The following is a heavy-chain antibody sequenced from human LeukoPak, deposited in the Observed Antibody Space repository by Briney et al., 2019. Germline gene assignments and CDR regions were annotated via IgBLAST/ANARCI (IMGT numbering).Heavy chain of an antibody. CDR3: ARAGGLGAPRFYYYYYMDV. CDR2: INPNSGGT. Sequence: GASVKVSCKASGYTFTGYYMHWVRQAPGQGLEWMGWINPNSGGTNYAQKFQGRVTMTRDTSISTAYMELSRLRSDDTAVYYCARAGGLGAPRFYYYYYMDVWGKGTTVTISS. CDR1: GYTFTGYY. J-gene: IGHJ6*03. D-gene: IGHD3-16*01. V-gene: IGHV1-2*02.